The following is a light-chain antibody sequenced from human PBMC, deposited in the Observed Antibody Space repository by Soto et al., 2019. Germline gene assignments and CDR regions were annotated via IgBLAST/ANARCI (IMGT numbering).Light chain of an antibody. V-gene: IGKV1-39*01. CDR3: QQYYSYLRT. J-gene: IGKJ1*01. CDR1: QSISSY. CDR2: AAS. Sequence: DIQITQSPSSLSASVVDRVTITCRASQSISSYLNWYQQKPGKAPKLLIYAASSLQSGVPSRFIGSGSGTYFTLTVSCLQSEDFATYYCQQYYSYLRTFGQGTKVDI.